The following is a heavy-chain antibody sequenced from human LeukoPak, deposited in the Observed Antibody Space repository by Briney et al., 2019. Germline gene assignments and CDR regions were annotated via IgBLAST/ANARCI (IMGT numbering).Heavy chain of an antibody. CDR3: ARDQGTSTTAPKRQGRFDP. Sequence: GGSLRLSCAASGFTVSSNYMSWVRQAPGKGLEYVSAISSNGGSTYYADSVKGRFTISRDNSKNTLYLQMNSLRDEDTAVYYCARDQGTSTTAPKRQGRFDPWGEGTLVTVSS. J-gene: IGHJ5*02. D-gene: IGHD1-1*01. CDR2: ISSNGGST. V-gene: IGHV3-64*04. CDR1: GFTVSSNY.